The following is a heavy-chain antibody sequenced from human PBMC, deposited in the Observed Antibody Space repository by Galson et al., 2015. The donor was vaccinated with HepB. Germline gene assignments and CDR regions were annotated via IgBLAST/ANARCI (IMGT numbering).Heavy chain of an antibody. D-gene: IGHD7-27*01. CDR2: ISSSSSYI. J-gene: IGHJ6*02. V-gene: IGHV3-21*01. Sequence: SLRLSCAASGFTFSSYSMNWVRQAPGKGLEWVSSISSSSSYIYYADSVKGRFTISRDNAKNSLYLQMNSLRAEDTAVYYCARATGDDPSYYYYGMDVWGQGTTVTVSS. CDR1: GFTFSSYS. CDR3: ARATGDDPSYYYYGMDV.